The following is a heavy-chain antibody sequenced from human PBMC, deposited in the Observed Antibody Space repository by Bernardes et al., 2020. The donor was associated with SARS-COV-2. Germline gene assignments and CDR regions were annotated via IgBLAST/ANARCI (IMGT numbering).Heavy chain of an antibody. CDR1: GGSMNNNY. Sequence: LSVTCTFPGGSMNNNYWNWIRQPPGKGLGWIGYVFYTGDTHYNPSLKSRVNISVDTSRNQFSLELTSVTAADTAVYFCASSQLEPTTRYFRHWGQGTLVTVSS. D-gene: IGHD1-26*01. J-gene: IGHJ1*01. CDR3: ASSQLEPTTRYFRH. V-gene: IGHV4-59*01. CDR2: VFYTGDT.